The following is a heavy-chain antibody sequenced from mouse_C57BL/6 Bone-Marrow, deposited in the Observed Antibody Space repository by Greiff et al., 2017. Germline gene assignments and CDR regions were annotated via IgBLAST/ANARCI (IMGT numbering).Heavy chain of an antibody. D-gene: IGHD1-1*01. CDR1: GFTFSSYA. CDR3: ARAYYYGSSFYWYFDV. J-gene: IGHJ1*03. Sequence: EVQLVESGGGLVKPGGSLKLSCAASGFTFSSYAMSWVRQTPEKRLEWVATISDGGSYTYYPDNVKGRFTISRDNAKNNLYLQMSHLKSEDTAMYYCARAYYYGSSFYWYFDVWGTGTTVTVSS. CDR2: ISDGGSYT. V-gene: IGHV5-4*01.